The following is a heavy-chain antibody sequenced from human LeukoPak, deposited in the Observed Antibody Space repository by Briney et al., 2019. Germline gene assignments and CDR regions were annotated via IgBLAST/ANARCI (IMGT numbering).Heavy chain of an antibody. CDR2: IYYSGST. CDR1: GGSISSGDYY. Sequence: SETLSLTCTVSGGSISSGDYYWSWIRQPPGKGLEWIGYIYYSGSTYYNPSLKSRVTISVDTSKNQFSLKLSSVTAADTAVYYCARRGESGGFDYWGQGTLVTVSS. V-gene: IGHV4-30-4*01. CDR3: ARRGESGGFDY. J-gene: IGHJ4*02. D-gene: IGHD3-10*01.